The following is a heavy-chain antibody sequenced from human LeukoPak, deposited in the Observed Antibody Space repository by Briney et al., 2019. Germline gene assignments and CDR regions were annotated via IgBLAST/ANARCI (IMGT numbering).Heavy chain of an antibody. CDR3: ARGRMGASMV. V-gene: IGHV4-61*01. J-gene: IGHJ4*02. CDR2: IYYSGST. D-gene: IGHD1-26*01. CDR1: GGSISSSSYY. Sequence: SETLSLTCTVSGGSISSSSYYWSWVRQPPGKGLEWIGYIYYSGSTNYNPSLKSRVAISVDTSKNQFSLKLSSVTAADTAVYYCARGRMGASMVWGQGTLVTVSS.